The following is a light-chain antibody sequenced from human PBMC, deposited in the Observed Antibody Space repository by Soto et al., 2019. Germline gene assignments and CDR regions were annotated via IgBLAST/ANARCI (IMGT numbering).Light chain of an antibody. V-gene: IGLV1-40*01. Sequence: QSVLTQPPSVSGAPGQRVTISCTGSSSYIGAGYDVHWYQQLPGTAPKLLIYANSNRPSGVPDLFSGSKSGPSASLAITGLPGGDGAEYYRPAYDSRRGGWVFRGRT. CDR3: PAYDSRRGGWV. CDR1: SSYIGAGYD. CDR2: ANS. J-gene: IGLJ3*02.